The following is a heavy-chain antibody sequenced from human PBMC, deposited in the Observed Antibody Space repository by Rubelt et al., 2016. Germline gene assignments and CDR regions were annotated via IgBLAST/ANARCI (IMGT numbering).Heavy chain of an antibody. CDR1: GFSLSTSGMC. CDR3: ARTQTETEPDY. CDR2: IDWADDK. Sequence: QVTLRESGPALVKPTQTLTLTCTFSGFSLSTSGMCVSWIRQPPGKALEWLALIDWADDKYYSTSLRTRLTISKDTSKNQVVLTKTHRDPVDTATYYCARTQTETEPDYWGQGTLVTVSS. D-gene: IGHD1-1*01. V-gene: IGHV2-70*01. J-gene: IGHJ4*02.